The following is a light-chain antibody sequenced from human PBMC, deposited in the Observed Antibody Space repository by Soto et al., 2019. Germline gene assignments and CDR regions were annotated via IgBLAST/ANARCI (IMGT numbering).Light chain of an antibody. V-gene: IGLV2-14*01. CDR3: SSYTSSSTRGV. CDR2: DVS. J-gene: IGLJ1*01. CDR1: SSDVGGYNY. Sequence: QSALTQPASVSGSPGQSITISCTGTSSDVGGYNYVSWYQQHPGKAPKLMIYDVSNRPSGVSNRFSGSKSGNTASLTISGLQAEDEADYDCSSYTSSSTRGVFGTGTKVTV.